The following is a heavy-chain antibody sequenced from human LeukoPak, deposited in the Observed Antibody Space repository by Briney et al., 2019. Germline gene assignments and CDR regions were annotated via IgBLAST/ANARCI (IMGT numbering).Heavy chain of an antibody. D-gene: IGHD2/OR15-2a*01. CDR3: ARDWRINWFDP. J-gene: IGHJ5*02. CDR1: GGSISSTSYY. CDR2: MYYSGNT. V-gene: IGHV4-39*07. Sequence: PSETLSLTCTVSGGSISSTSYYWGWIRQPPGKGLEWIGSMYYSGNTYYNPSLKSRVTISIDTSKNQFSLKLSPITAADTAVYYCARDWRINWFDPWGQGTLVTVSS.